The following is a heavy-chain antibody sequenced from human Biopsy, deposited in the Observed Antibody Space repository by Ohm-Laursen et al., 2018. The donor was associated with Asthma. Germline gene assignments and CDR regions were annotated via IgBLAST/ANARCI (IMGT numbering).Heavy chain of an antibody. D-gene: IGHD3-22*01. CDR2: IYSGGTS. CDR1: GFAVSRDY. V-gene: IGHV3-66*01. Sequence: SLRLSCAASGFAVSRDYMFWVRQAPGKGLEWISVIYSGGTSHTADSVRGRFTISRDYSKNTLYLQMHSLRAEDTAVYYCERGDSSNWSHCYFDDWGQGTLVTVAS. CDR3: ERGDSSNWSHCYFDD. J-gene: IGHJ4*02.